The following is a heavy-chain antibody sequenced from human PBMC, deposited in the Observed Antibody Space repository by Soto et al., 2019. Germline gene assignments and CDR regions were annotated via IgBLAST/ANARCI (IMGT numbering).Heavy chain of an antibody. J-gene: IGHJ1*01. Sequence: EPPWLTCNGSGYRLTSYCISLVRQMLGKGLEWIGMIDCCGAGTDYSNPFQVHVTISADEYISPAYLQWSSLKAWDTAMYYCAEQCIMGIFEKAPGMRSWGQ. CDR3: AEQCIMGIFEKAPGMRS. CDR2: IDCCGAGT. V-gene: IGHV5-10-1*01. D-gene: IGHD3-16*01. CDR1: GYRLTSYC.